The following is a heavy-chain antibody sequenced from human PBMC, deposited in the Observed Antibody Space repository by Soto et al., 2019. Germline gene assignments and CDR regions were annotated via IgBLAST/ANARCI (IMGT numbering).Heavy chain of an antibody. CDR3: ARGGYYYYYGMDV. CDR2: IYYSGST. Sequence: PSETLSLTCTVSGGSISSGGYYWSWIRQHPGKGLECIGYIYYSGSTYYNPSLKSRLTISVDTSKNQFSLKLSSVTATDTAVYYCARGGYYYYYGMDVWGQGTTVTVSS. V-gene: IGHV4-31*03. J-gene: IGHJ6*02. CDR1: GGSISSGGYY.